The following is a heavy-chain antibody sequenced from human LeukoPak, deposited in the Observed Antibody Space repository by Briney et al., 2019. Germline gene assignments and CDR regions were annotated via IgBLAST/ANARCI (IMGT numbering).Heavy chain of an antibody. V-gene: IGHV3-48*02. Sequence: GGSLRLSCAASGFTFSTYSMNWVRQAPGKGLQWVSYISPGSSTTCYADSVKGRFTISRDNAKNSLYLQMNSLRDEDTAVYYCASPLSWGQGTLVTVSS. CDR3: ASPLS. J-gene: IGHJ4*02. CDR2: ISPGSSTT. CDR1: GFTFSTYS.